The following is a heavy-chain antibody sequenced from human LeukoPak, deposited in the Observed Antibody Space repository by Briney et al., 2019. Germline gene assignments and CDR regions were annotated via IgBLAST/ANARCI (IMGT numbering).Heavy chain of an antibody. J-gene: IGHJ4*02. CDR1: GYTLSTSY. CDR2: INPSGGSA. D-gene: IGHD5-12*01. CDR3: ARGKGSGYKEDFDF. Sequence: AKVSSKASGYTLSTSYMNWVGRAPGQGVEWRGIINPSGGSATYTKQFQGRVTMTGDTSMSTVYVELSSLRSEDTAVYYCARGKGSGYKEDFDFWGQGTLVTVSS. V-gene: IGHV1-46*03.